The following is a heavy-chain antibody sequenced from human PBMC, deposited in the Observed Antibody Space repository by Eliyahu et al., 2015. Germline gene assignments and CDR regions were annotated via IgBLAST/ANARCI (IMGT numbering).Heavy chain of an antibody. CDR1: GFXFSDHY. Sequence: EVQLVESGGSLVQPGGSLXLXCXASGFXFSDHYMDWVRQAPGKGLEWVGRTRNKANSYTTEYAASVRGRFTISRDDSKISLYLQMNSLKIEDTAVYYCARHEPYKGIFNWGQGTLVTVSS. J-gene: IGHJ4*02. V-gene: IGHV3-72*01. CDR2: TRNKANSYTT. CDR3: ARHEPYKGIFN. D-gene: IGHD1-1*01.